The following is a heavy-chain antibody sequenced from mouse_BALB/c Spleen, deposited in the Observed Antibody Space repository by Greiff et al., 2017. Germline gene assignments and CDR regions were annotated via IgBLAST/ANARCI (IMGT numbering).Heavy chain of an antibody. V-gene: IGHV1-4*02. J-gene: IGHJ2*01. CDR1: GYTFTSYT. D-gene: IGHD1-1*01. CDR2: INPSSGYT. CDR3: ARRNGSSYFDY. Sequence: VQLQESAAELARPGASVKMSCKASGYTFTSYTMHWVKQRPGQGLEWIGYINPSSGYTEYNQKFKDKTTLTADKSSSTAYMQLSSLTSEDSAVYYCARRNGSSYFDYWGQGTTLTVSS.